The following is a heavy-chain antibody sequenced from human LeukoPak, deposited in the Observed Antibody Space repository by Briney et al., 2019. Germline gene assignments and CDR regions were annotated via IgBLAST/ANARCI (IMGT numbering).Heavy chain of an antibody. V-gene: IGHV3-11*01. Sequence: GGSLRLSCAASGFTFSAYNMNWVRRTPGKGLEWVSSISRSGSTKYYADSVKGRFTISRDNAKNSLFLQMNSLRAEDTAVYYCARVLRYCSGGNCYSGGLGYMDVWGKGTTVTISS. CDR3: ARVLRYCSGGNCYSGGLGYMDV. CDR1: GFTFSAYN. J-gene: IGHJ6*03. CDR2: ISRSGSTK. D-gene: IGHD2-15*01.